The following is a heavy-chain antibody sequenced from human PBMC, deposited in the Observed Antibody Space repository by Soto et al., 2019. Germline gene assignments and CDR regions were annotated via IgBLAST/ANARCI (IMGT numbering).Heavy chain of an antibody. Sequence: GGSLRLSCAASGFTFSDYYMSWIRQAPGKGLEWVSYISSSGSTIYYADSVKGRFTISRDNAKNSLYLQMNSLRAEDTAVYYCARGLVVPAAANWFDPWGQGTLVTVSS. CDR1: GFTFSDYY. V-gene: IGHV3-11*01. CDR3: ARGLVVPAAANWFDP. D-gene: IGHD2-2*01. CDR2: ISSSGSTI. J-gene: IGHJ5*02.